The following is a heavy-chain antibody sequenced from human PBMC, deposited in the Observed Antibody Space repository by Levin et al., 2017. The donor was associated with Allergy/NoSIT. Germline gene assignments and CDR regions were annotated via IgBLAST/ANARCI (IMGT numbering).Heavy chain of an antibody. CDR1: GGSVSSGSSY. D-gene: IGHD4-17*01. J-gene: IGHJ6*02. V-gene: IGHV4-61*01. CDR2: VYISGTT. Sequence: SETLSLTCTVSGGSVSSGSSYWSWVRQPPGKGLEWIGYVYISGTTDYDPSLRGRVTMSIDRSKNQFSLRLTSVTAAATAVYYCARCHGDGRNYFHYGLDVWGQGTTVTVSS. CDR3: ARCHGDGRNYFHYGLDV.